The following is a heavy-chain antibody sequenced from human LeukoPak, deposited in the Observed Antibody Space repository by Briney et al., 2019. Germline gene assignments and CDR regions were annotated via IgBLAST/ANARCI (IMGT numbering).Heavy chain of an antibody. V-gene: IGHV4-30-4*01. J-gene: IGHJ5*02. CDR2: IYYSGST. CDR3: ARYYSNYVFWFDP. Sequence: SETLSLTCTVSGGSISSGDYYWSWIRQPPGKGLEWIGYIYYSGSTYYNPSLKSRVTISVDTPKNQFSLKLSSVTAADTAVYYCARYYSNYVFWFDPWGQGTLVTVSS. D-gene: IGHD4-4*01. CDR1: GGSISSGDYY.